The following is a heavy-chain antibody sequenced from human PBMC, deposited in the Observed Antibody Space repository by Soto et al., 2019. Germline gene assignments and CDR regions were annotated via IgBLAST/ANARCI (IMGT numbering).Heavy chain of an antibody. CDR2: INHSGST. CDR3: GREFLRGLIKGRGYNGMDV. J-gene: IGHJ6*02. D-gene: IGHD6-25*01. Sequence: QVRLQQWGAGLLKPSETLSLTCAVYGGSFSGYYWSWIRQPPGKGLEWMGEINHSGSTNYNPSLRTRVTISVDTSKNQFSLKLSSVTAAGTAVYYCGREFLRGLIKGRGYNGMDVWGQGTTVTVSS. V-gene: IGHV4-34*01. CDR1: GGSFSGYY.